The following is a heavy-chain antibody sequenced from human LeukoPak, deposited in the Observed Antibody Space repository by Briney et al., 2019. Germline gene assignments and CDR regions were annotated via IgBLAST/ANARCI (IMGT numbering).Heavy chain of an antibody. CDR3: ARGGGYCGGDCYSRGGYYYYYMDV. CDR2: IYYSGST. CDR1: GGSIRSYY. J-gene: IGHJ6*03. D-gene: IGHD2-21*02. Sequence: SETLSLTCTVSGGSIRSYYWSWIRQSPGKGLEWIGYIYYSGSTNYNPSLKSRVTISVDTSKNQFSLKLSSVTAADTAVYYCARGGGYCGGDCYSRGGYYYYYMDVWGKGTTVTVSS. V-gene: IGHV4-59*01.